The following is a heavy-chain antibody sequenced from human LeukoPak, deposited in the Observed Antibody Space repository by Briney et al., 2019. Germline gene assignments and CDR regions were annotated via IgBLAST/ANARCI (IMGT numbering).Heavy chain of an antibody. D-gene: IGHD5-18*01. CDR1: GGSMSNYY. CDR3: ATNLPGYSYGYWVA. CDR2: MFYTGSG. J-gene: IGHJ5*02. V-gene: IGHV4-59*01. Sequence: SETLSLTCTVSGGSMSNYYWSWIRQPPGKGLEWIGYMFYTGSGKYNPSLKCRVTISVDTSKRQISLKLTSVTAADTAVYYCATNLPGYSYGYWVAWGQGTLVTVSS.